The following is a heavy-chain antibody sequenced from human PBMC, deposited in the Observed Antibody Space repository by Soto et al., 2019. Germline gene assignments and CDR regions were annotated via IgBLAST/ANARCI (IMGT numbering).Heavy chain of an antibody. D-gene: IGHD2-21*02. V-gene: IGHV1-3*01. Sequence: ASVKVSCKASGYTFTTFAIHWVRQAPGQRLEWMGWINAGNGNTKYSQSLQGRVTFTRDTSANTAYMEVSSLRSEDTAVYYCARARGIVVVTARFDYWGQGTLVTVAS. J-gene: IGHJ4*02. CDR2: INAGNGNT. CDR1: GYTFTTFA. CDR3: ARARGIVVVTARFDY.